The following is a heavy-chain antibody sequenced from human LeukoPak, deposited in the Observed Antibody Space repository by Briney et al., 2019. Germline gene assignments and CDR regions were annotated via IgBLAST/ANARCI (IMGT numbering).Heavy chain of an antibody. CDR3: VKEDSKGGPSWFGP. J-gene: IGHJ5*02. D-gene: IGHD3-16*01. V-gene: IGHV3-23*01. Sequence: GGSLRLSCAASGFTFSSYGMSWVRQAPGKGLEWVSAISGSGDSTHYADSVKGRFTISRDNSKNTLYVQMNSLRAEDTAVYYCVKEDSKGGPSWFGPWGQGTLFTVSS. CDR1: GFTFSSYG. CDR2: ISGSGDST.